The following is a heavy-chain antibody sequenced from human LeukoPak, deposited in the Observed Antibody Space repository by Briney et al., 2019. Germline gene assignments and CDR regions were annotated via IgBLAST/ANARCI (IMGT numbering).Heavy chain of an antibody. J-gene: IGHJ4*02. CDR3: ARGFYCSSTTCSTGFDY. D-gene: IGHD2-2*01. CDR2: ISSSSDYI. CDR1: GFAFSSYG. Sequence: GGSLRLSCAPSGFAFSSYGMNWVRQAPGKGLEWVSSISSSSDYIHYADSAKGRFTISRDNAKNSLYLQMNSLRAEDTAEYFCARGFYCSSTTCSTGFDYWGEGTLVTVSS. V-gene: IGHV3-21*01.